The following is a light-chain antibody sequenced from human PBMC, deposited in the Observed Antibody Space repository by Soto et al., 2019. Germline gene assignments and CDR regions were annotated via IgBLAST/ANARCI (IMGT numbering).Light chain of an antibody. V-gene: IGKV3-20*01. Sequence: EIVWTQSPGTLSLSPWQRATLSCRASQSVSSSSLAWYQQRPGQAPRLLIYGASRRATGIPDRFSGSGSGTDFTPTISRLEPEDFAVYYCQHYGASPKYTFGQGTRLEIK. CDR3: QHYGASPKYT. J-gene: IGKJ5*01. CDR1: QSVSSSS. CDR2: GAS.